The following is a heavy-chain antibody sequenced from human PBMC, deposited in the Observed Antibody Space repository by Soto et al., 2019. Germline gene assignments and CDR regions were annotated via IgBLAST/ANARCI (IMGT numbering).Heavy chain of an antibody. D-gene: IGHD3-10*01. CDR3: ATRGDGSGSYYGYYYYGMDV. CDR1: GYTLTSYY. CDR2: INPSGGST. J-gene: IGHJ6*02. Sequence: ASVKVSCKASGYTLTSYYMHWVRQAPGQGLEWMGIINPSGGSTSYAQKFQGRVTMTRDTSTSTVYMELSSLRSEDTAVYYCATRGDGSGSYYGYYYYGMDVWGQGTTVTVSS. V-gene: IGHV1-46*01.